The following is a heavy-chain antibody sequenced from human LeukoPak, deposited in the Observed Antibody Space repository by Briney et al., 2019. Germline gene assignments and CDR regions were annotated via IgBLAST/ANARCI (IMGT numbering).Heavy chain of an antibody. CDR3: ARGSTSSIHGGWFDP. CDR1: GGSISSGSYY. Sequence: SETLSLTCTVSGGSISSGSYYWSWSRQPAGKGLEWIGRIYTSGSTNYNPSLKSRVTISVDTSKNQFSLKLSSVTAADTAVYYCARGSTSSIHGGWFDPWGQGTLVTVSS. D-gene: IGHD2-2*01. J-gene: IGHJ5*02. CDR2: IYTSGST. V-gene: IGHV4-61*02.